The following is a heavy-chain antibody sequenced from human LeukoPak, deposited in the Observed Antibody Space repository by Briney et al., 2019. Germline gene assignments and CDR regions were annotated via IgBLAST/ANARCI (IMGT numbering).Heavy chain of an antibody. V-gene: IGHV3-23*01. D-gene: IGHD2-2*01. CDR2: ISGSGGST. CDR1: GFTFSSYA. Sequence: GGSLRLSCTASGFTFSSYAMSWVRQAPGKGLEWVSAISGSGGSTYYADSVKGRFTISRDNSKNTLYLQMNSLRAEDTAVYYCAKGSVVVPAAPLFFDYWGQGALVTVSS. CDR3: AKGSVVVPAAPLFFDY. J-gene: IGHJ4*02.